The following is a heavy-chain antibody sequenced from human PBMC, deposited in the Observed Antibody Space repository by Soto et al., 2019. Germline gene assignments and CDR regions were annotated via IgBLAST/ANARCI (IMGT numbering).Heavy chain of an antibody. CDR1: GFTFSSYW. D-gene: IGHD2-15*01. CDR3: ARVSDCSGGSCYYYYYYGMDV. Sequence: GGSLRLSCAASGFTFSSYWMHWVRQAPGKGLVWVSRISSDGSSTSYADSVKGRFTISRDNAKNTLYLQMNSLRAEDTAVYYCARVSDCSGGSCYYYYYYGMDVWGQGTTVTVSS. CDR2: ISSDGSST. J-gene: IGHJ6*02. V-gene: IGHV3-74*01.